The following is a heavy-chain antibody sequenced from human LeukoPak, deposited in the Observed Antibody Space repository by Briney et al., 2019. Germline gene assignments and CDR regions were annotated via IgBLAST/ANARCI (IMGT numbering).Heavy chain of an antibody. CDR1: GVTFSSYA. Sequence: GGSLRLSCAASGVTFSSYAMNWVGQGPGQGLEWVSAINPGGGSTYYADSVKGRFTISRDNSKNTLYLQMNSLRAEDTAVYYCAKAGGNSFFDYWGQGTLVTVSS. V-gene: IGHV3-23*01. CDR3: AKAGGNSFFDY. J-gene: IGHJ4*02. CDR2: INPGGGST. D-gene: IGHD1-7*01.